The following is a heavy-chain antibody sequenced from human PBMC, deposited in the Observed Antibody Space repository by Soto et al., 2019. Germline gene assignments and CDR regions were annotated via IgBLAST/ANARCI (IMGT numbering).Heavy chain of an antibody. Sequence: QVQLQESGPGLVKPSETLSLTCTVSGGSVSSGSYYWSWIRQPPGKGLEWIGYIYYSGSTNYNPSLKSRVTISVDTSKNQFSLKLSSVTAADTAVYYCARGRGGAFDIWGQGTMVTVSS. CDR1: GGSVSSGSYY. V-gene: IGHV4-61*01. CDR3: ARGRGGAFDI. J-gene: IGHJ3*02. D-gene: IGHD3-10*01. CDR2: IYYSGST.